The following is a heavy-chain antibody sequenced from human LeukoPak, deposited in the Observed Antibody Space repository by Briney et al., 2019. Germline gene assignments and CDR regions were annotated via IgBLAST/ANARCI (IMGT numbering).Heavy chain of an antibody. V-gene: IGHV3-48*03. CDR2: ISSSGSTI. J-gene: IGHJ6*04. Sequence: GGSLRLSCAASGFTFSSYEMNWVGQAPGKGLEWVSYISSSGSTIDSVKGRFTISINNAKKSLYLQMTSLTAEDTAVYYCAELRITMIGGVWGKGTTVTISS. CDR3: AELRITMIGGV. CDR1: GFTFSSYE. D-gene: IGHD3-10*02.